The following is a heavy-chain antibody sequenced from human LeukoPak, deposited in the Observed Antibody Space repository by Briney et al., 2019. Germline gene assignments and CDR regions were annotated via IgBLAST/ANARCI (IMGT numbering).Heavy chain of an antibody. CDR2: LDPKSGGT. V-gene: IGHV1-2*02. CDR1: GYTFTGYY. Sequence: GASVKVSCKASGYTFTGYYLHWVRQAPGQGLEGMGWLDPKSGGTKYAQKFKGRVTMSRNTSISTLYMEINSLPSDDTAVYYCARDPSHYYYMDVWGKGTTVTVSS. J-gene: IGHJ6*03. CDR3: ARDPSHYYYMDV.